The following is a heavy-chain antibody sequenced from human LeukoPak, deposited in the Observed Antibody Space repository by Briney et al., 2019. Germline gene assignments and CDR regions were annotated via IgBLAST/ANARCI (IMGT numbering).Heavy chain of an antibody. V-gene: IGHV4-34*01. J-gene: IGHJ4*02. CDR1: GRSFSGYY. D-gene: IGHD3-10*01. CDR2: INQSGGA. Sequence: SETLSLTCAVYGRSFSGYYWTWIRQPPGKGLEWIGEINQSGGANYNPSLKSRVTISVDTSKKHFSLNLNSVTAADTAVYYCARDYYGSGSSSFDSWGQGTLVTVSS. CDR3: ARDYYGSGSSSFDS.